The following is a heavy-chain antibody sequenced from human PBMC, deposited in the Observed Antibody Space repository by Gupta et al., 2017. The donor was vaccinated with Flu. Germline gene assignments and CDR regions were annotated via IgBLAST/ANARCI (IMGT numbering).Heavy chain of an antibody. V-gene: IGHV3-7*01. J-gene: IGHJ3*02. CDR1: GFTFSSYW. Sequence: EVQLVESGGGLVQPGGSLRLSCAASGFTFSSYWMSWVRQAPGKGLEWVANIKQDGSEKYHVDSVKGRFTISRDNAKNSLYLQMKSRRAEDTAVYYCARGYTDYGDAFDIWGQGTMVTVSS. CDR3: ARGYTDYGDAFDI. D-gene: IGHD4-17*01. CDR2: IKQDGSEK.